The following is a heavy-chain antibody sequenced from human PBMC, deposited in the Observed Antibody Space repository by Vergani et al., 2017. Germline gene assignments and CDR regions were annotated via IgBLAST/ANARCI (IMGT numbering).Heavy chain of an antibody. V-gene: IGHV3-9*03. CDR3: ARQRVYSSGYFDY. Sequence: EVQLVESGGGLVQPGRSLRLSCADSGLTFDDHALQWVRQVPRKGLEWVSGISWNSGAIGYADSVKGRFSISRDNAKNSLYLQMNRLSADRIDFYYCARQRVYSSGYFDYWGQRSLVSVSS. D-gene: IGHD5-18*01. J-gene: IGHJ4*01. CDR2: ISWNSGAI. CDR1: GLTFDDHA.